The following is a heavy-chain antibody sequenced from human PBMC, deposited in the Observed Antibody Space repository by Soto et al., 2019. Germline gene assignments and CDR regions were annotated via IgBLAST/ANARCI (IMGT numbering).Heavy chain of an antibody. Sequence: QVQLVQSGAEEKKPGASVKDSCKASGYTFTSYAMHWVRQAPGQRLEWMGWINAGNGNTKYSQKFQGRVTITRHTSASTAYMELSSLRSEDTAVYYCARSIVVVTALDYWGQGTLVTVSS. CDR3: ARSIVVVTALDY. D-gene: IGHD2-21*02. V-gene: IGHV1-3*05. CDR1: GYTFTSYA. CDR2: INAGNGNT. J-gene: IGHJ4*02.